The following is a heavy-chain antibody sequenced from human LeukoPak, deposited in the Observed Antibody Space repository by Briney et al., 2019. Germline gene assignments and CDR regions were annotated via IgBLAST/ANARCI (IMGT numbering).Heavy chain of an antibody. J-gene: IGHJ4*02. V-gene: IGHV4-34*01. CDR3: ARGWRTYYYGSGSPYYFDY. CDR1: GGSISSYY. D-gene: IGHD3-10*01. CDR2: INHSGST. Sequence: SETLSLTCTVSGGSISSYYWSWIRQPPGKGLEWIGEINHSGSTNYNPSLKSRVTISVDTSKNQFSLKLSSVTAADTAVYYCARGWRTYYYGSGSPYYFDYWGQGTLVTVSS.